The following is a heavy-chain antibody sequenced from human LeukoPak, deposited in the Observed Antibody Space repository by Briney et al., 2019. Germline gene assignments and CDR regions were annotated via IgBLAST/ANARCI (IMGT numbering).Heavy chain of an antibody. J-gene: IGHJ5*02. D-gene: IGHD2-15*01. CDR2: ISAYNGNT. Sequence: ASVKVSCKASGYTFTSYGISWVRQAPGQGLEWMGWISAYNGNTNYAQKLQGRVTMTTDTSTSTAYMELRSLRSDDTAVYYCARSTTNIVVVVAATHWFDPWGQGTLVTVSS. CDR1: GYTFTSYG. V-gene: IGHV1-18*01. CDR3: ARSTTNIVVVVAATHWFDP.